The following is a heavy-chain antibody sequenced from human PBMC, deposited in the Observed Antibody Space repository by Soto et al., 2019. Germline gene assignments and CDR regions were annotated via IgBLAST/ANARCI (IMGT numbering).Heavy chain of an antibody. Sequence: QVQLVQSGDEVKKPGASVKVSCKASGYIFVNYGIAWVRQAPGQGLEWMGWISPYTGNTHSATKVQGRLTMTTDTSTITAYMDLGSLTYDDTAVYYCGMVDQYVTPTPQDVWGQGTKVTVSS. V-gene: IGHV1-18*01. J-gene: IGHJ6*02. CDR1: GYIFVNYG. D-gene: IGHD3-16*02. CDR2: ISPYTGNT. CDR3: GMVDQYVTPTPQDV.